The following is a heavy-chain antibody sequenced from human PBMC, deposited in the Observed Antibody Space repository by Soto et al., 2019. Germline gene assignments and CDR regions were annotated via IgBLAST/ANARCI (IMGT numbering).Heavy chain of an antibody. Sequence: GGSLRLSCAASGFTFSNAWMSWVRQAPGKGLEWVGRIKSKTDGGTTDYAAPVKGRFTISRDDSKDTLYLQMNSLKTEDTAVYYCTTAPYYYDSSGYYYPKYYYYGMDVWGQGTTVTVSS. CDR1: GFTFSNAW. CDR2: IKSKTDGGTT. CDR3: TTAPYYYDSSGYYYPKYYYYGMDV. D-gene: IGHD3-22*01. J-gene: IGHJ6*02. V-gene: IGHV3-15*01.